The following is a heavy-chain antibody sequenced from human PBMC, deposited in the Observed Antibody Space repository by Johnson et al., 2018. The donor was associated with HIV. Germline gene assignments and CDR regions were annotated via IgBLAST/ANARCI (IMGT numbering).Heavy chain of an antibody. V-gene: IGHV3-9*01. CDR1: GFTFDDYA. CDR3: AKDGYSSSWYPYAFDI. CDR2: ISWKSGSI. J-gene: IGHJ3*02. D-gene: IGHD6-13*01. Sequence: VQLVESGGGLIQPGGSLRLSCAASGFTFDDYAMHWVRQAPGKGLEWVSGISWKSGSIGYADSVKGRFTISRDNAKNSLYLQMNSLRAEDTALYYCAKDGYSSSWYPYAFDIWGQGTMVTVSS.